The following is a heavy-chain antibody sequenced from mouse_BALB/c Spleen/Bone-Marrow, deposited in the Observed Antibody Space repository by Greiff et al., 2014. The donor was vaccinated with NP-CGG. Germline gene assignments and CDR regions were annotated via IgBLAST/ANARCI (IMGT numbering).Heavy chain of an antibody. CDR2: IDPANGNT. D-gene: IGHD1-1*01. CDR1: GFNIKDTY. J-gene: IGHJ2*01. Sequence: DVHLVESGAELVKPGASVKLSRTASGFNIKDTYMHWVKQRPEQGLEWIGRIDPANGNTKYDPKFQGKATITADTSSNTAYLQLSSLTSEDTAVYYCASYYYGHYFDYWGQGTTLTVSS. V-gene: IGHV14-3*02. CDR3: ASYYYGHYFDY.